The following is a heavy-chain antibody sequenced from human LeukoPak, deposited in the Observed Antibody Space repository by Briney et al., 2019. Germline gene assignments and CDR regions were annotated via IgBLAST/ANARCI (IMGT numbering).Heavy chain of an antibody. CDR3: ARRTVVLDY. D-gene: IGHD4-23*01. V-gene: IGHV4-59*08. CDR2: IYYSGST. CDR1: GGSITNYY. J-gene: IGHJ4*02. Sequence: SETLSLTCTVSGGSITNYYWSWVRHPPGEGLERIGYIYYSGSTTYTPSLKSRVTISVDTSKNQFSLMLSSVTAADTAVYYCARRTVVLDYGGQGALVTVPS.